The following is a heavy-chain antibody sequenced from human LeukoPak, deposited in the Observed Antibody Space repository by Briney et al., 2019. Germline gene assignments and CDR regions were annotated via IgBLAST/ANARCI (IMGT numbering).Heavy chain of an antibody. CDR2: INWNGGST. CDR3: ARVGSEQLGGQYNWFDP. Sequence: GGSLRLSCAASGFTFDDYGMSWVRQAPGKGLEWVSGINWNGGSTGYADSVKGRFAISRDNAKNSLYLQMNSLRAEDTALYHCARVGSEQLGGQYNWFDPWGQGTLVTVSS. V-gene: IGHV3-20*01. J-gene: IGHJ5*02. D-gene: IGHD6-6*01. CDR1: GFTFDDYG.